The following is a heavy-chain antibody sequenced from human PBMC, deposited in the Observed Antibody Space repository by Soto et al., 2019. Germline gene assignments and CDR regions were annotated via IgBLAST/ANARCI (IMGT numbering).Heavy chain of an antibody. CDR3: APLAADDTGGWFDP. V-gene: IGHV4-31*03. Sequence: TLSLTCTVSGGSISSGGYYWSWIRQHPGKGLEGIGYIYYSGSTYYNPSLKSRVTISVDTSKNQFSLKLSSVTAADTAVYYCAPLAADDTGGWFDPWGQRTLVTVSS. D-gene: IGHD6-13*01. J-gene: IGHJ5*02. CDR1: GGSISSGGYY. CDR2: IYYSGST.